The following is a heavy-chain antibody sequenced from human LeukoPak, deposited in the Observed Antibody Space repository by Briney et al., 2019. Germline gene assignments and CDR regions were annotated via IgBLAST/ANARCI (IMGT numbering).Heavy chain of an antibody. CDR2: IFPSGGEI. V-gene: IGHV3-23*01. D-gene: IGHD1-7*01. J-gene: IGHJ4*02. CDR1: GFTFSTFA. Sequence: GGSLRLSCAASGFTFSTFAMIWVRQPPGKGLEWVSSIFPSGGEIHYADSVRGRFTISRDNSKNTLSLQMNSLRAEDTAVYYCAKVGNWKYGHHDYWGQGTLVTVSS. CDR3: AKVGNWKYGHHDY.